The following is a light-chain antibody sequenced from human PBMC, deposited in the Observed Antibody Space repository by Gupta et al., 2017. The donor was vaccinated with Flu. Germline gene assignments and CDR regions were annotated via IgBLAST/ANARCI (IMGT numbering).Light chain of an antibody. J-gene: IGLJ2*01. Sequence: CTRSSGSIGINYVQWYQQRPATSPKNVIYEDDQRPSGVPDRCSGSIDRSSNSASLTISGLKTEDEADYYCQSYEVFGGGTKLTVL. CDR1: SGSIGINY. CDR3: QSYEV. V-gene: IGLV6-57*01. CDR2: EDD.